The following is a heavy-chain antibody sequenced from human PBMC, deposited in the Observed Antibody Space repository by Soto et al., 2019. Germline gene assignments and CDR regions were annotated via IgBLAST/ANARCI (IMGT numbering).Heavy chain of an antibody. J-gene: IGHJ3*02. V-gene: IGHV1-46*01. D-gene: IGHD2-15*01. CDR3: ARMPRYCSGGSCYEDAFDI. CDR1: GYTFTSYY. CDR2: INPSGGST. Sequence: GASVKVSCKASGYTFTSYYMHWVRQAPGQGLEWMGIINPSGGSTSYAQKFQGRVTMTRDTSTSTVYMELSSLRSEDTAVYYCARMPRYCSGGSCYEDAFDIWGQGTMVTVSS.